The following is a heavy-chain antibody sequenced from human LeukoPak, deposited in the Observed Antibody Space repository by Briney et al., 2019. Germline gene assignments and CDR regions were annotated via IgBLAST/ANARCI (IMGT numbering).Heavy chain of an antibody. CDR3: AREGSCWESFDH. J-gene: IGHJ4*02. D-gene: IGHD6-19*01. CDR2: INAGNGNT. CDR1: GYTFTSYA. V-gene: IGHV1-3*01. Sequence: ASVKVSCKASGYTFTSYAMHWMRQAPGQRLEWMGWINAGNGNTKYSQKFQGRVTITRDTSASTAYMELSSLRSEDTAVYYCAREGSCWESFDHWGQGTLVTVSS.